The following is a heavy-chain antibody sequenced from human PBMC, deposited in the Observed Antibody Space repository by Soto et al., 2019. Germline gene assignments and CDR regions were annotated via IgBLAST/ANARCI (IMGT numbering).Heavy chain of an antibody. CDR3: ARDGVAAAGTXSGNWXDP. CDR2: IKQDGSEK. D-gene: IGHD6-13*01. Sequence: EVQLVESGGGLVQPGGSLRLSCAASGFTFSSYWMSWVRQAPGKGLEWVANIKQDGSEKYYVDSVKGRFTISXDNXXXXXXXXXXXXXXXXXXXXYXARDGVAAAGTXSGNWXDPWGQGTLVTVSS. CDR1: GFTFSSYW. V-gene: IGHV3-7*01. J-gene: IGHJ5*02.